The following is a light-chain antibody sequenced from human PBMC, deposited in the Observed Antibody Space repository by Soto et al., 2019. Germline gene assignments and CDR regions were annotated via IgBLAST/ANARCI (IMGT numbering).Light chain of an antibody. CDR2: AAS. CDR1: QGIDSS. V-gene: IGKV1-9*01. Sequence: ILLTLSPSSLAASMGDRVTITCRASQGIDSSFAWYQQKPGKAPKLLIYAASSLQSGVPSRFSGSGSGTDFTLTINSLQPEDFATYYCQQLHDYPITFGHGTRLEIK. CDR3: QQLHDYPIT. J-gene: IGKJ5*01.